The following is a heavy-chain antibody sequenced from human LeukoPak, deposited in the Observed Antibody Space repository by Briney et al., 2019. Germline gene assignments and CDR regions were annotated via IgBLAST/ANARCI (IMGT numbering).Heavy chain of an antibody. CDR3: ARANYYDSSGYSRGAFDI. Sequence: SETLSLTCTVSGYSISSGFYWGWIRQPPGKGLEWIGSMYHSGTTYYSPSLKSRVTISVDTSKKQFSLKLNSVTAADTAVYYCARANYYDSSGYSRGAFDIWGQGTMVTVSS. D-gene: IGHD3-22*01. CDR1: GYSISSGFY. CDR2: MYHSGTT. V-gene: IGHV4-38-2*02. J-gene: IGHJ3*02.